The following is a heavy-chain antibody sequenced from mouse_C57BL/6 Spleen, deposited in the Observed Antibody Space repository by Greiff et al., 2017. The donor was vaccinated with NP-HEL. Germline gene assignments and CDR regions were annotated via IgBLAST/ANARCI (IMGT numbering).Heavy chain of an antibody. V-gene: IGHV3-6*01. CDR1: GYSITSGYY. CDR2: ISYDGSN. CDR3: ARGNSNYASFYFDY. D-gene: IGHD2-5*01. J-gene: IGHJ2*01. Sequence: ESGPGLVKPSQSLSLTCSVTGYSITSGYYWNWIRQFPGNKLEWMGYISYDGSNNYNPSLKNRISITRDTSKNQFFLKLNSVTTEDTATYYCARGNSNYASFYFDYWGQGTTLTVSS.